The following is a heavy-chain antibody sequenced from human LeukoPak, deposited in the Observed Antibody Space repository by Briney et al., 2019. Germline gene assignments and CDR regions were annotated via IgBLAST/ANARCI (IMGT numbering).Heavy chain of an antibody. CDR2: ISGSGGST. J-gene: IGHJ4*02. Sequence: GGTLRLSCAASGFTFSSYGMSWVRQAPGKGLEWVSAISGSGGSTYYADSVKGRFTISRDNSKNTLYLQMNSLRAEDTAVYYCAAMTRGPTPLDCWGQGTLVTVSS. D-gene: IGHD3-10*01. V-gene: IGHV3-23*01. CDR3: AAMTRGPTPLDC. CDR1: GFTFSSYG.